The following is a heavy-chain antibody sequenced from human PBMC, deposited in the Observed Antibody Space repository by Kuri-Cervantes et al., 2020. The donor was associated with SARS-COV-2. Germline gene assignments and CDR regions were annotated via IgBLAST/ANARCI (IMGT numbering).Heavy chain of an antibody. Sequence: GGSLRLSCEVSGFLFSASAIHWVRQASGKGLEWVGRVRGKANNYATAYAASVKGRFTISRDDSKNMAYLQMNSLKTEDTAVYYCTRDAFWSGYYGYWRQETPVTVSS. D-gene: IGHD3-3*01. J-gene: IGHJ4*02. CDR2: VRGKANNYAT. V-gene: IGHV3-73*01. CDR3: TRDAFWSGYYGY. CDR1: GFLFSASA.